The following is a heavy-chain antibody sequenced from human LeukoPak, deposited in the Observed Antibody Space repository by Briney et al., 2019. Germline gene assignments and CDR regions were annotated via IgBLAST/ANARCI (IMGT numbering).Heavy chain of an antibody. CDR2: ISGRGTTI. V-gene: IGHV3-48*03. J-gene: IGHJ4*02. Sequence: GSLRLSCGASGFTFSSYEMNWVRQAPGKGLEWVSYISGRGTTIYYADSVRGRFTISRDNAKNSLYLQMNSLRGEDTAVYYCAREDYDILTGYSYGIGGLDYWGQGTLVTVSS. CDR3: AREDYDILTGYSYGIGGLDY. D-gene: IGHD3-9*01. CDR1: GFTFSSYE.